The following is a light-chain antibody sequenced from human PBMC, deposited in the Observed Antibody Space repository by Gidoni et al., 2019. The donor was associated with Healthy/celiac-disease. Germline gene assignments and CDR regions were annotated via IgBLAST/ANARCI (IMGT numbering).Light chain of an antibody. CDR3: QQYNSYSPT. V-gene: IGKV1-5*01. CDR1: PSISSW. J-gene: IGKJ1*01. Sequence: IQMTRSPSTLSASVGVRGTITCRASPSISSWLAWYQQKPGKAPKLLIDDASSLESGVPSRFSGSGSGTEFTLTISSLQPDDFATYFCQQYNSYSPTFGQGTKVEIK. CDR2: DAS.